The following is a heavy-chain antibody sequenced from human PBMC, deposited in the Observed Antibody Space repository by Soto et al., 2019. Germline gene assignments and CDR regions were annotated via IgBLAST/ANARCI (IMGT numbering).Heavy chain of an antibody. CDR2: ISSSSSYI. V-gene: IGHV3-21*01. CDR1: GFTFSSYS. D-gene: IGHD3-22*01. J-gene: IGHJ5*02. Sequence: PGESLKISCAASGFTFSSYSMNWVRQAPGKGLEWVSSISSSSSYIYYADSVKGRFTISRDNAKNSLYLQMNSLRAEDTAVYYCAKPYYYDSSGSLPWFDPWGQGTLVTVSS. CDR3: AKPYYYDSSGSLPWFDP.